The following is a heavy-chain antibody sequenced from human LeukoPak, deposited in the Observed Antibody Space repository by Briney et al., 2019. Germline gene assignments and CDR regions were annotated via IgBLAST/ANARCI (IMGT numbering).Heavy chain of an antibody. CDR2: IYYSGST. CDR1: GGSFSGYY. J-gene: IGHJ5*02. D-gene: IGHD6-13*01. CDR3: ATGRWGSSWYRGFDP. V-gene: IGHV4-59*08. Sequence: SETLSLTCAVYGGSFSGYYWSWIRQPPGKGLEWIGYIYYSGSTNYNPSLKSRVTISVDTSKNQFSLKLSSVTAADTAVYYCATGRWGSSWYRGFDPWGQGTLVTVSS.